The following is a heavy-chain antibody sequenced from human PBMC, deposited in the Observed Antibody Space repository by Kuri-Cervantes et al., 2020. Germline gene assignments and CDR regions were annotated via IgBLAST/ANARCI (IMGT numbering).Heavy chain of an antibody. V-gene: IGHV1-8*02. J-gene: IGHJ4*02. CDR2: MNPNSGNT. Sequence: ASVKVSCKASGYTFTSYYMHWVRQATGQGFEWMGWMNPNSGNTGYAQKFQGRVTMTRNTSISTAYMELSSLRSEDTAVYYCARGVSGLAAAVGINWGQGTLVTVSS. CDR3: ARGVSGLAAAVGIN. CDR1: GYTFTSYY. D-gene: IGHD6-13*01.